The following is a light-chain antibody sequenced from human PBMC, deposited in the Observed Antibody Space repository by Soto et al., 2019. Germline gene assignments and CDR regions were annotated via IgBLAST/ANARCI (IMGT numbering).Light chain of an antibody. V-gene: IGKV1-39*01. CDR1: QSISSY. CDR3: QQSYSTRLT. J-gene: IGKJ4*01. Sequence: DIQMTQSPSSLSASVGDRVTITCRASQSISSYLNWYQQKPGKAPKLLINAASSLQSGVPSRFSGSGSGTDFTLTISSLQPEDFATYYCQQSYSTRLTFGGGTKVDIK. CDR2: AAS.